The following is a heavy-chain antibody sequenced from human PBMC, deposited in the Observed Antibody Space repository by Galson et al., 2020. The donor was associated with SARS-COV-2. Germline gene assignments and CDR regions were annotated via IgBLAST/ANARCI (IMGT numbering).Heavy chain of an antibody. D-gene: IGHD3-3*01. CDR1: GFTFSSYA. CDR2: ISYDGSNK. CDR3: AKDSESAYMFETSGYWGFPLGS. J-gene: IGHJ5*02. Sequence: TGGSLRLSCAASGFTFSSYAMHWVRQAPGKGLEWVAVISYDGSNKYYADSVKGRFTISRDNSENTLWLQMNILRVEDTAHYYCAKDSESAYMFETSGYWGFPLGSWGQGTQVNVSS. V-gene: IGHV3-30-3*01.